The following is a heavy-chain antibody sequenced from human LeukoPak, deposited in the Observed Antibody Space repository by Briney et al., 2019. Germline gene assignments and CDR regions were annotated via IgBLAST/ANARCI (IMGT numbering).Heavy chain of an antibody. CDR3: ARATLGYCSGGSCYSFDP. CDR2: IYYTGST. CDR1: GGSVSSGSYY. Sequence: SETLSLTCTVSGGSVSSGSYYWSWIRQPPGTGLEWIGYIYYTGSTNYSPSLQSRATISADTSKNQFSLNLSSVTPADTTVYYCARATLGYCSGGSCYSFDPWGQGILVTVSS. V-gene: IGHV4-61*01. D-gene: IGHD2-15*01. J-gene: IGHJ5*02.